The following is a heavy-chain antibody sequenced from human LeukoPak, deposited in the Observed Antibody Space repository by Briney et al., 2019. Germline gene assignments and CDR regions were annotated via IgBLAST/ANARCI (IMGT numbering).Heavy chain of an antibody. Sequence: GGSLRLSCAASGFTFSSYSMNWVCQAPGKGLEWVSSISSSSSYIYYADSVKGRFTISRDNAKNSLYLQMNSLRAEDTAVYYCARDKAEYYDSSGYPPDYWGQGTLVTVSS. D-gene: IGHD3-22*01. CDR3: ARDKAEYYDSSGYPPDY. CDR1: GFTFSSYS. J-gene: IGHJ4*02. CDR2: ISSSSSYI. V-gene: IGHV3-21*01.